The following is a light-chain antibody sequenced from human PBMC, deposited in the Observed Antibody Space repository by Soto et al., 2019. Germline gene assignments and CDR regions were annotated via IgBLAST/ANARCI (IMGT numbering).Light chain of an antibody. Sequence: EIVTTQSPATLSVSPGERATLSCRASQSVSSNLAWYQQKPGQAPRLLIYGASTRVTGVPARFSGSGSGTEFTLTISSLQSEDFAVYYCQQYNNWPPLTFGGGTKVEIK. CDR3: QQYNNWPPLT. J-gene: IGKJ4*01. CDR1: QSVSSN. V-gene: IGKV3-15*01. CDR2: GAS.